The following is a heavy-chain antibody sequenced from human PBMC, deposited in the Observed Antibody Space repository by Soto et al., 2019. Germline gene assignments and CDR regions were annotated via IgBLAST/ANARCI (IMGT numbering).Heavy chain of an antibody. J-gene: IGHJ3*02. CDR1: GGSISSGGYY. D-gene: IGHD2-15*01. CDR3: ARAGDCSGGSCFDAFDI. Sequence: QVQLQESGPGLVKPSQTLSLTCTVSGGSISSGGYYWSWIRQHPGKGLEWIGYFYYSGSTYYNPSLKSRVTISVDTSKNQFSLKLSSVTAADTAVYYCARAGDCSGGSCFDAFDIWGQGTMVTVSS. V-gene: IGHV4-31*03. CDR2: FYYSGST.